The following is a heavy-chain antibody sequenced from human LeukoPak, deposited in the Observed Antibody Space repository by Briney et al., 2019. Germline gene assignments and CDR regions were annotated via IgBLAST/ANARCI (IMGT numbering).Heavy chain of an antibody. Sequence: GGSLRLSCAASGFTFSSYGMHWVRQAPGKGLEWVAFIRYDGSNKYYADSVKGRFTISRDNSKNTLYLQMNSLRAEDTAVYYCAKGEWYQLQYFDYWGQGTLVTVSS. J-gene: IGHJ4*02. CDR2: IRYDGSNK. D-gene: IGHD2-2*01. V-gene: IGHV3-30*02. CDR1: GFTFSSYG. CDR3: AKGEWYQLQYFDY.